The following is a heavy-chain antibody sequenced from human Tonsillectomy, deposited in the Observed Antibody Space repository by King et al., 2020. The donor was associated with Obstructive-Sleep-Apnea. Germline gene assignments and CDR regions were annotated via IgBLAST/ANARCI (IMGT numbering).Heavy chain of an antibody. D-gene: IGHD3-16*02. CDR2: ISWNSGSI. CDR3: EKEYYVWGSYRANLGY. J-gene: IGHJ4*02. CDR1: GGSISSGDYY. Sequence: VQLQESGPGLVKPSQTLSLTCTVSGGSISSGDYYWSWIRQPPGKGLEGVLGISWNSGSIGYVDSVKGRFTISRDNAKNSLYMQMKSLRAEDTALYYCEKEYYVWGSYRANLGYGGPGTLVTVSS. V-gene: IGHV3-9*01.